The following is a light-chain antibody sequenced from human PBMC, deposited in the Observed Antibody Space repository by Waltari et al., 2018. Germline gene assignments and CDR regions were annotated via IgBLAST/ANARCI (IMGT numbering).Light chain of an antibody. CDR1: QTVLYSSDNNNY. Sequence: DIVMTQSPDSLAVSLGERPTINCKSSQTVLYSSDNNNYLAWYQQKLGQPPKLLIYWASTRASGVPDRFSGSGSGTDFTLTISSLQAEDVAVYYCQQYYDTPRTFGQGTRVEIK. J-gene: IGKJ1*01. CDR2: WAS. V-gene: IGKV4-1*01. CDR3: QQYYDTPRT.